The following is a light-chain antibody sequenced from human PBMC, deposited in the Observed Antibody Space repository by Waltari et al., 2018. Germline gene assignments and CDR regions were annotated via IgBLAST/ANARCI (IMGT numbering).Light chain of an antibody. Sequence: EIVLTQSPASLSLSPGDRATLSCRASQSVGRTLAWYQQRPGPAPRLLIYDASSRATGIPGRFSGSGSGTDFSLTISRLEPEDFAVYYCQKYGTRPATFGQGTKVEVK. J-gene: IGKJ1*01. CDR3: QKYGTRPAT. CDR1: QSVGRT. V-gene: IGKV3-20*01. CDR2: DAS.